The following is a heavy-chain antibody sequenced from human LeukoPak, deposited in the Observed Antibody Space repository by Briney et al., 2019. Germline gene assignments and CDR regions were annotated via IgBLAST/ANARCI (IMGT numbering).Heavy chain of an antibody. CDR2: IYYSGST. Sequence: SETLSLTCTAPGDSIRSSNYYWAWIRQPPGKGLEWIGSIYYSGSTHYNPSLKSRVIISVDTPKNQFSLRLNSVAAADTAVYYCARLHTRGEHLFLRFDPWGQGTLVTVSS. J-gene: IGHJ5*02. D-gene: IGHD1-26*01. CDR1: GDSIRSSNYY. V-gene: IGHV4-39*01. CDR3: ARLHTRGEHLFLRFDP.